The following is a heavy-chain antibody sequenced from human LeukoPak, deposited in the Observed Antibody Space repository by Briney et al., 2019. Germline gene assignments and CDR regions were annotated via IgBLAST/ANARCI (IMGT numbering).Heavy chain of an antibody. CDR2: IDYSGTT. D-gene: IGHD3-22*01. V-gene: IGHV4-59*01. Sequence: SETLSLTCTVSGDFISNNYWSWIRQPPGTGLEWIGYIDYSGTTNYNPSLKSRVTMSVDTSKKQFSLKLRSVTAADTAVYYCASGTGSGYVFNYWGQGTLVTVSS. CDR1: GDFISNNY. CDR3: ASGTGSGYVFNY. J-gene: IGHJ4*02.